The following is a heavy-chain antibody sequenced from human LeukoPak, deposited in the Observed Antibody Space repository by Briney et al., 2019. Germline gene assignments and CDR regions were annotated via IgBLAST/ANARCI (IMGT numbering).Heavy chain of an antibody. CDR2: ISYDGSNK. V-gene: IGHV3-30*18. CDR3: AKDLDGYYYYYGMDV. CDR1: GFTFSSYG. D-gene: IGHD5-24*01. Sequence: GGSLRLSCAASGFTFSSYGMHWVRQAPGKGLEWVAVISYDGSNKYYADSVKGRFTISRDNSKNTLYLQMSSLRAEDTAVYYCAKDLDGYYYYYGMDVWGQGTTVTVSS. J-gene: IGHJ6*02.